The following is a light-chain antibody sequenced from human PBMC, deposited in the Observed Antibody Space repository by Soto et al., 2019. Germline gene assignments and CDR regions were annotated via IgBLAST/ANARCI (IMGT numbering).Light chain of an antibody. CDR1: SSDVGTYNY. V-gene: IGLV2-14*01. J-gene: IGLJ2*01. CDR2: EVS. Sequence: QSALTQPASVSGSPGQSIIISCTGTSSDVGTYNYVSWYQQHPGKAPKFMIYEVSNRPSGVSNRFSGSKSGNTASLTISGLQAEDEADYYCSSYTNNNTVVFGGGTQLTVL. CDR3: SSYTNNNTVV.